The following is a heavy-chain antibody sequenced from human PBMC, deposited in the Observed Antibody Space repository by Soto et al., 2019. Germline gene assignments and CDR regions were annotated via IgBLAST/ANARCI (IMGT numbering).Heavy chain of an antibody. CDR1: GFTISSNA. CDR2: ISDRGDTT. J-gene: IGHJ4*02. Sequence: EVQLLESGGGLVQPGGSLRLSCAASGFTISSNAMYWVRQAPGKGLEWVSAISDRGDTTHYADSVKGRFTISTDTSKNPLYLQLNALRAADTAVYYCAKDKPGTTSFDYWGQGTLVTVSS. V-gene: IGHV3-23*01. D-gene: IGHD1-1*01. CDR3: AKDKPGTTSFDY.